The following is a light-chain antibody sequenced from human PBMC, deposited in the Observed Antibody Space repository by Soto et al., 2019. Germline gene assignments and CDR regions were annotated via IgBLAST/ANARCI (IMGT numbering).Light chain of an antibody. V-gene: IGKV1-8*01. CDR2: AAS. CDR1: QGISSY. Sequence: AIRMTQSPSSFSASTGDRVTITCRASQGISSYLAWYQQKPGKAPKLMFYAASTLQSGVPSRFSGSGSGTDFTLTISCLQSEEFATYYCQQYYSYPPTFGGGTKVEIK. J-gene: IGKJ4*01. CDR3: QQYYSYPPT.